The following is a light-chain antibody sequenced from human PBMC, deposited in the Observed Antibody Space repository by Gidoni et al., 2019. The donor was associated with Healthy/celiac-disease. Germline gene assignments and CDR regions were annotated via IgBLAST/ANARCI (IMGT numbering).Light chain of an antibody. J-gene: IGKJ2*01. CDR2: DAS. CDR1: QDISNY. CDR3: QQYDNLPYT. V-gene: IGKV1-33*01. Sequence: DIQMTQSPSSLSASVGDRVTITCQASQDISNYLNWYQQKPGKAPKLLIYDASNLETGIPSRFSGSGSGTDSTFTISSLQPKDIATYYCQQYDNLPYTFGQGTKLEIK.